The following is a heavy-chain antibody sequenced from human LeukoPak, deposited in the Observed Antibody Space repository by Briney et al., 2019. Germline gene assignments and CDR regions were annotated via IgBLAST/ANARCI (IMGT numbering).Heavy chain of an antibody. V-gene: IGHV3-66*04. J-gene: IGHJ3*02. CDR1: GFTVSSNY. D-gene: IGHD6-13*01. Sequence: PGGSLRLSCAASGFTVSSNYMSWVRQAPGKGLEWVSIIYSGGGTYYADSVKGRVTTSRDNSKNTLYLQMNSLRAEDTAVYYCARHSSSWYFAFDIWGQGTMVTVSS. CDR2: IYSGGGT. CDR3: ARHSSSWYFAFDI.